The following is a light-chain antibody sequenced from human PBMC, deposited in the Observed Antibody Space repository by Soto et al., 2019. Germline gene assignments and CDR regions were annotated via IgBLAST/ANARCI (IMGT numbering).Light chain of an antibody. V-gene: IGKV3-15*01. CDR2: GAS. CDR1: PSISSD. Sequence: EIVMTQSPGTLSVSPGERATLSCRASPSISSDLAWYQQQPGQAPRLLIYGASTRATGIPARFSGSGSGTEFTLTISSLQSEDFAVYYCQQYNNWNTFGQGTKLEIK. J-gene: IGKJ2*01. CDR3: QQYNNWNT.